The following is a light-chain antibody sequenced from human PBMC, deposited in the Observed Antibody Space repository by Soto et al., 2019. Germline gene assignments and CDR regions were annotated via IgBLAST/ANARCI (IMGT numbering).Light chain of an antibody. Sequence: IQMTQSPSSLSASLGDRVTITCRASQPINKFLNWFQHKPGEAPKRLIYGASILHDGVPSRFSGSGSGTDYTLTISGLQTEDFAIYYCQQSNSVPLTFGQGTKVDIK. V-gene: IGKV1-39*01. CDR1: QPINKF. CDR2: GAS. CDR3: QQSNSVPLT. J-gene: IGKJ4*01.